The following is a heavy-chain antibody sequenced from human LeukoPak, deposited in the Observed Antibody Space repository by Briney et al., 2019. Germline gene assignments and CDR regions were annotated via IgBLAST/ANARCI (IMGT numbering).Heavy chain of an antibody. D-gene: IGHD3-22*01. V-gene: IGHV3-11*04. CDR2: ISSSGSTI. CDR3: ARGTFILVVITEYYFDY. CDR1: GFTFSDYY. J-gene: IGHJ4*02. Sequence: PGGSLRLSCAASGFTFSDYYMSWIRQAPGKGLEWVSYISSSGSTIYYADSVKGRFTISSNNAKNTLYLQMNSLRAEDTAVYYCARGTFILVVITEYYFDYWGQGTLVTVSS.